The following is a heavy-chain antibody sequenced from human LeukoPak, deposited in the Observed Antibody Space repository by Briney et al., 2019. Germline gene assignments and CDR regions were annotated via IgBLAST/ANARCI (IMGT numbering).Heavy chain of an antibody. CDR2: INPSGGST. D-gene: IGHD3-10*01. J-gene: IGHJ5*02. CDR3: ARDGARYGSGSYLRPDRNWFDP. Sequence: ASVKVSCKASGYIFTSYFMHWVRQAPGQGLEWMGLINPSGGSTRYAQKFQGRVTRTRDMSTSTVYMELSSLRSEDTAVYYCARDGARYGSGSYLRPDRNWFDPWGQGTLVTVSS. CDR1: GYIFTSYF. V-gene: IGHV1-46*01.